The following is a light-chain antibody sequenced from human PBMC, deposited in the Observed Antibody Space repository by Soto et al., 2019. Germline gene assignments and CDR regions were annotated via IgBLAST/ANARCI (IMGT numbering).Light chain of an antibody. CDR3: HQRSSWPRGT. Sequence: IQMTQSPSTLSASVGDRVTITCRASHNIERWMAWYQQKPGKAPSLLIFDASTLHSGVPSRFSGSGSGTDFTLTISSLEPDDFAVYYCHQRSSWPRGTFGQGTKVDI. CDR2: DAS. CDR1: HNIERW. V-gene: IGKV1-5*01. J-gene: IGKJ1*01.